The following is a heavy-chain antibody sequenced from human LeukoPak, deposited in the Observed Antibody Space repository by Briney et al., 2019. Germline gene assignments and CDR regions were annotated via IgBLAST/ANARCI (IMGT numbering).Heavy chain of an antibody. CDR3: AIGSWPYGSGSYLTY. D-gene: IGHD3-10*01. Sequence: SETLSLTCAVYGGSFSGYYWSWIRQPPGKGLEWIGEINHSGSTNYNPSLKSRVTISVDTSKNQFSLKLSSVTAADTAVYYCAIGSWPYGSGSYLTYWGQGTLVTVSS. V-gene: IGHV4-34*01. CDR2: INHSGST. CDR1: GGSFSGYY. J-gene: IGHJ4*02.